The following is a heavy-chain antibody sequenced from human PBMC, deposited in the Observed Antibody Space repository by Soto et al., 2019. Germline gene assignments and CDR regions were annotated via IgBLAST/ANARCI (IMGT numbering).Heavy chain of an antibody. V-gene: IGHV1-69*05. CDR1: GGTFSSYA. Sequence: QVQLVQSGAEVKKPGSSVKVSCKASGGTFSSYAISWVRQAPGQGLEWMGGIIPIFGTANYAQKFQGRVKITTDESTSTSYMELSSLRSEDTALYYCAGRLELGVGFDYWGQGTLVTVSS. J-gene: IGHJ4*02. CDR2: IIPIFGTA. D-gene: IGHD1-7*01. CDR3: AGRLELGVGFDY.